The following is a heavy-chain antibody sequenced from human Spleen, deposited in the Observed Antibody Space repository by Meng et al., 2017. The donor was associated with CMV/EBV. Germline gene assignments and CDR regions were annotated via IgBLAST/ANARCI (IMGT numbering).Heavy chain of an antibody. V-gene: IGHV3-30*02. CDR2: IRDDGGDK. CDR1: VFIFRSYD. CDR3: AKDGYCSRTTCYMSV. Sequence: SVFIFRSYDMHWVRQAPGKGLEWVALIRDDGGDKYYGDSVKGRFTISRDNSKNTLYLQMNSPRAEDRGVYYCAKDGYCSRTTCYMSVWGQGTLVTVSS. D-gene: IGHD2-2*02. J-gene: IGHJ1*01.